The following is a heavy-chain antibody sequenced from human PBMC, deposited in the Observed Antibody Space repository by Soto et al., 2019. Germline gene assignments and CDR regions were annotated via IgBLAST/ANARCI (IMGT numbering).Heavy chain of an antibody. CDR3: ATVHTVGGTFDY. J-gene: IGHJ4*02. D-gene: IGHD1-26*01. CDR1: GGSFSGYY. CDR2: INHSGST. V-gene: IGHV4-34*01. Sequence: SETLSLTCAVYGGSFSGYYWSWIRQPPGKGLEWIGEINHSGSTNYNPSLKSRVTISVDTSKNQFSLKLSSVTAADTAVYYCATVHTVGGTFDYWGQGTLVTVSS.